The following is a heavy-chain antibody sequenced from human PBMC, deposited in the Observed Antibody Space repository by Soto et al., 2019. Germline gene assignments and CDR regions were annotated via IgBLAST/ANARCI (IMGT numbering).Heavy chain of an antibody. V-gene: IGHV4-38-2*01. Sequence: PSETLSLTCAVSGYSISSGYYWGWIRQSPGKGLEWIGTFYHSGSTYYNPSLKSRVTISEDTSKNQFSLKLSSVTAADTAVYFCARGRYCLTGRCFPNWFDSWGQGTLVTVSS. D-gene: IGHD2-15*01. CDR2: FYHSGST. CDR1: GYSISSGYY. J-gene: IGHJ5*01. CDR3: ARGRYCLTGRCFPNWFDS.